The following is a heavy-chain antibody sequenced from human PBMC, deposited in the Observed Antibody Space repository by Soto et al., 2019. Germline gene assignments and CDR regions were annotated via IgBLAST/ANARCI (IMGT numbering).Heavy chain of an antibody. V-gene: IGHV5-51*01. Sequence: PGESLKISCKGSGYSFTSYWIGWVRQMPGKGLEWMGIIYPGDSDTRYSPSFQGQVTISADKSISTAYLQWSSLKASDTAMYYCARVRGRYYDSSGYCFQHWGQGTLVTVSS. CDR1: GYSFTSYW. CDR3: ARVRGRYYDSSGYCFQH. CDR2: IYPGDSDT. J-gene: IGHJ1*01. D-gene: IGHD3-22*01.